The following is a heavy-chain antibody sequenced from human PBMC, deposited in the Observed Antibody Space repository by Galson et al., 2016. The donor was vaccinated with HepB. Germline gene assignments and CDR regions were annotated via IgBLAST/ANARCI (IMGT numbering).Heavy chain of an antibody. V-gene: IGHV1-3*01. CDR3: ARGNSDGWYHDY. CDR1: GYTFTSNA. CDR2: VNGGDDNT. D-gene: IGHD6-19*01. J-gene: IGHJ4*02. Sequence: SVKVSCKASGYTFTSNAIHWVRQAPGQRPEWLGWVNGGDDNTKYPQSFQGRVTFTKDTSANTVYMELRALRPEDTATYFCARGNSDGWYHDYWGQGTLVIVSS.